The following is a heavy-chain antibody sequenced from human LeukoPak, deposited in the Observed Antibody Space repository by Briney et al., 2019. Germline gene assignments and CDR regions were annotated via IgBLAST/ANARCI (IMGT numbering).Heavy chain of an antibody. J-gene: IGHJ3*02. D-gene: IGHD3-9*01. CDR2: IHYSGNT. V-gene: IGHV4-30-4*01. Sequence: SETLSLTCAVSGGSSRSGDYFWSWIRQPPGKGLEWIGHIHYSGNTYYNPSLKSRVSISVDTSKNQFSLKLSSVTAADTAVYYCARGLRYFDWSPPYDAFDIWGQGTMVTVSS. CDR3: ARGLRYFDWSPPYDAFDI. CDR1: GGSSRSGDYF.